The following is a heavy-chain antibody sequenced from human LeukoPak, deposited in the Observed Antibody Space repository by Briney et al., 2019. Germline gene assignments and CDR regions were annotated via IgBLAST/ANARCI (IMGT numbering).Heavy chain of an antibody. Sequence: SETLSLTCTVSGGSISSGGYYWTWIRQPPGKGLEWIGYIYYSGSTYYNPSLKSRVTISEDTSKNQFSLKLSSVTAADTAVYYCARESPAHYFDYWGQGTLVTVSS. CDR3: ARESPAHYFDY. CDR2: IYYSGST. V-gene: IGHV4-31*03. CDR1: GGSISSGGYY. J-gene: IGHJ4*02.